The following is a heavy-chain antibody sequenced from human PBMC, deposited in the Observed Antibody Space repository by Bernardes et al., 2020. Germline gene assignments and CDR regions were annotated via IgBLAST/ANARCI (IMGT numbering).Heavy chain of an antibody. D-gene: IGHD6-19*01. CDR1: GGTFSSYA. J-gene: IGHJ5*02. Sequence: SVKVSCKASGGTFSSYAISWVRQAPGQGLEWMGGIIPIFGTANYAQKFQGRVTITADESTSTAYMELSSLRSEDTAVYYCARYSSGWYLFDPWGQGTLVTVSS. CDR3: ARYSSGWYLFDP. V-gene: IGHV1-69*13. CDR2: IIPIFGTA.